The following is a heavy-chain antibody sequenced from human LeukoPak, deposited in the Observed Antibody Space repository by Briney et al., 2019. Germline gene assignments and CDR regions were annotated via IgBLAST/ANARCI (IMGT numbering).Heavy chain of an antibody. D-gene: IGHD3-22*01. Sequence: ASVKVSCKVSGYTLTELSMHWVRQAPGKGHEWMGGFHPEDGETIYAQKFQGRVTMTEDTSTDTAYMELSSLRSEDTAVYYCATDYLPSGYYYTMDVWGKGTTVTVSS. V-gene: IGHV1-24*01. CDR2: FHPEDGET. CDR3: ATDYLPSGYYYTMDV. CDR1: GYTLTELS. J-gene: IGHJ6*03.